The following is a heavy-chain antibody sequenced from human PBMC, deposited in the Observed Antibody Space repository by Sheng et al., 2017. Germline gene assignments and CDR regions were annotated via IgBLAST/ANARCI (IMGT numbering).Heavy chain of an antibody. CDR2: ISTSSNEQ. J-gene: IGHJ4*03. Sequence: EVQLVDSGGGLIQPGGSLRVSCTASGFSFRDYEMNWVRQAPGKGLEWISYISTSSNEQKYAVSVQGRFTVSRDDARDTLYLQMDSLRDGDTATYYCARREMAPPNGGTTFDHWGRG. V-gene: IGHV3-48*03. CDR1: GFSFRDYE. D-gene: IGHD1-1*01. CDR3: ARREMAPPNGGTTFDH.